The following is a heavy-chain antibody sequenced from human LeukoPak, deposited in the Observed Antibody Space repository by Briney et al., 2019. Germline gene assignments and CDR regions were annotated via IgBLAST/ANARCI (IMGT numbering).Heavy chain of an antibody. CDR2: IYYSGST. V-gene: IGHV4-39*01. CDR1: GGSISSSSYY. Sequence: KPSETLSLTCTVSGGSISSSSYYWGWIRQPPGKGLEWIGSIYYSGSTYYNPSLKGRVTISVDTSKNQFSLKLSSVTAADTAVYYCARRPRYSSSWDTFDYWGQGALVTVSS. D-gene: IGHD6-13*01. CDR3: ARRPRYSSSWDTFDY. J-gene: IGHJ4*02.